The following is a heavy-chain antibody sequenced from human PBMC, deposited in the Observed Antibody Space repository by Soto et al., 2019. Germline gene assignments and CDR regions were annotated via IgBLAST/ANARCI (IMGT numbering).Heavy chain of an antibody. V-gene: IGHV3-72*01. J-gene: IGHJ4*02. CDR2: VRKNTNSYTT. CDR3: ARVPPYSSSWNEGDY. Sequence: GGSLRLSCVASGFTFSDHYMDWVRQAPGKGLEWVGRVRKNTNSYTTEYAASVNGRFTISRDDSKNSVHLQMNSLKTEDTAVYYCARVPPYSSSWNEGDYWGQGTLVTVSS. D-gene: IGHD6-13*01. CDR1: GFTFSDHY.